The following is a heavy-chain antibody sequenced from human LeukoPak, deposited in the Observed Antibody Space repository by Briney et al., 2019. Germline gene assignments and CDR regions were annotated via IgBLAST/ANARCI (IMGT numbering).Heavy chain of an antibody. CDR1: GFTFSSYG. Sequence: GGSLRLSCAASGFTFSSYGMHWVRQAPGKGLGWGEVMSYDGSNKYYADSVKGRFTISRDNSKNTLYLQMNSLRAEDTAVYYCAKPASSIAAFFDYWGQGTLVTVSS. J-gene: IGHJ4*02. V-gene: IGHV3-30*18. D-gene: IGHD6-6*01. CDR2: MSYDGSNK. CDR3: AKPASSIAAFFDY.